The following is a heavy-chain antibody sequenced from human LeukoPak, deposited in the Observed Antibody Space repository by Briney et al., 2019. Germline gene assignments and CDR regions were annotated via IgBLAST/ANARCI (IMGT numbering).Heavy chain of an antibody. CDR1: GYTLTELS. Sequence: ASVKVSCKVSGYTLTELSMHWVRQAPGKGLEWMGGFDPEDGETIYAQKFQGRVTMTEDTSTDTAYMELSSLRSEDTAVYYCARDRIAVAGTRWIYFDYWGQGTLVTVSS. V-gene: IGHV1-24*01. CDR2: FDPEDGET. D-gene: IGHD6-19*01. CDR3: ARDRIAVAGTRWIYFDY. J-gene: IGHJ4*02.